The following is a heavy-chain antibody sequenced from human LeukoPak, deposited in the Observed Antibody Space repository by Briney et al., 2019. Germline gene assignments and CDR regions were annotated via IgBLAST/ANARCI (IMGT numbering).Heavy chain of an antibody. V-gene: IGHV4-4*09. D-gene: IGHD1-26*01. Sequence: SEILSLTCTVSGGSISSYYWSWIRQPPGKGLEWSGYIYTSGSTNYNPSLKSRVTISVDTSKNQFSLKLSSVTAADTAVYYCARRYSGSYYWYFDLWGRGTLVTVSS. CDR1: GGSISSYY. J-gene: IGHJ2*01. CDR2: IYTSGST. CDR3: ARRYSGSYYWYFDL.